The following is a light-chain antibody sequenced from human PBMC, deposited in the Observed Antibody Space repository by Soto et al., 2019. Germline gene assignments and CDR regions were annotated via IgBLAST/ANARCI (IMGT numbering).Light chain of an antibody. Sequence: EIVLTQSPGTLSLSPGERATLSCRASQSVSSSYLAWYQHKPGQAPRLLIYGASSKATGIPDRFSGSGSGTDFTLTISRLEPEYFAVYYCQQYCSSPITFGQGTKLEIK. V-gene: IGKV3-20*01. CDR1: QSVSSSY. J-gene: IGKJ2*01. CDR2: GAS. CDR3: QQYCSSPIT.